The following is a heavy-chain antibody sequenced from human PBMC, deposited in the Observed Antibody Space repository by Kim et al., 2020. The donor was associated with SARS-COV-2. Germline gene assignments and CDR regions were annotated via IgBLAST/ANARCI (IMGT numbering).Heavy chain of an antibody. V-gene: IGHV4-39*01. D-gene: IGHD3-22*01. J-gene: IGHJ4*02. CDR3: ARRPINYYDSSGYYSG. Sequence: SLRSRSTIAVDTSKNQFSLKLSSVTAADTAVYYCARRPINYYDSSGYYSGWGQGTLVTVSS.